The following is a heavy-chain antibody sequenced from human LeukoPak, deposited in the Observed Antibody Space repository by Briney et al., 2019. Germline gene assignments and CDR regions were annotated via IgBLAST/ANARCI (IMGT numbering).Heavy chain of an antibody. CDR1: GFTFSSYA. J-gene: IGHJ4*02. V-gene: IGHV3-23*01. CDR3: AKVPDYDILSGYYRHFDY. D-gene: IGHD3-9*01. Sequence: AGGSLRLSCAASGFTFSSYAMSWVRQAPGKGLEWVSTISGSGGSTYYADSVKGRITISRDNSKNTLYLQMSSLRAEDTAVYYCAKVPDYDILSGYYRHFDYWGQGTLVTVSS. CDR2: ISGSGGST.